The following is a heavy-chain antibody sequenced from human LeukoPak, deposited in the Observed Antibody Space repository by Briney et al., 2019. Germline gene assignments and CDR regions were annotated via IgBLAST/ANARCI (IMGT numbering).Heavy chain of an antibody. V-gene: IGHV4-39*07. CDR1: GGSISSRSYY. CDR3: ARDPRAAAGTGSY. Sequence: SETLSLTCTVSGGSISSRSYYWGWIRQPPGKGLEWIGSIYYSGSTYYNPSLKSRVTISVDTSKNQFSLKLSSVTAADTAVYYCARDPRAAAGTGSYWGQGTLVTVSS. CDR2: IYYSGST. D-gene: IGHD6-13*01. J-gene: IGHJ4*02.